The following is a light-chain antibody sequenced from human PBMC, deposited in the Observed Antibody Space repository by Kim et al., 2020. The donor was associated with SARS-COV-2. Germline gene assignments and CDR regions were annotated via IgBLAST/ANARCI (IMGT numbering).Light chain of an antibody. J-gene: IGLJ3*02. CDR1: SSNIGSNT. Sequence: QSVLTQPVSASGTPGQRVTISCSGSSSNIGSNTVTWYQHYPGTAPKFIIYDNSQRPGGVPGWFSGSKSGTSASLAISGLQSEDEAYYYCAAWDDSLNGPVFGGGTQLTVL. V-gene: IGLV1-44*01. CDR3: AAWDDSLNGPV. CDR2: DNS.